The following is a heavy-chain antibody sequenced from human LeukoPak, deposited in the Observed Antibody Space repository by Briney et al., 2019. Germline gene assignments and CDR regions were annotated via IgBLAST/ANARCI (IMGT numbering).Heavy chain of an antibody. J-gene: IGHJ4*02. CDR1: GFTFSSYE. CDR2: ISYDGSNK. Sequence: GGSLRLSCAASGFTFSSYEMNWVRQAPGKGLEWVAVISYDGSNKYYADSVKGRFTISRDNSKNTLYLQMNSLRAEDTAVYYCASYYYDYSHFDYWGQGTLVTVSS. CDR3: ASYYYDYSHFDY. V-gene: IGHV3-30*03. D-gene: IGHD3-22*01.